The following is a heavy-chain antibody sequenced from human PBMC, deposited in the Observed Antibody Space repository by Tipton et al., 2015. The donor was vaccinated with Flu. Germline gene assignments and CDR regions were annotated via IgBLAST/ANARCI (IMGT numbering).Heavy chain of an antibody. CDR3: ARACGSGGNRWFDP. J-gene: IGHJ5*02. Sequence: TLSLTCTVSGGSISSSSYYWGWIRQPPGKGLEWIGNIYYSGSTYYNPSLKSRVTISVDTSKNQFSLNLSSVTAADTAVYYCARACGSGGNRWFDPWGQGALVTVSS. V-gene: IGHV4-39*07. D-gene: IGHD2-15*01. CDR1: GGSISSSSYY. CDR2: IYYSGST.